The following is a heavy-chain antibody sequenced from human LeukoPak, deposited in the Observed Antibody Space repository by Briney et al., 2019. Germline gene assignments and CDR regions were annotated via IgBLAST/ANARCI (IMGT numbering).Heavy chain of an antibody. Sequence: SETLSLTCAVYGGSFSGYYWSWIRQPPGKGLEWIGEINHSGSTNYNPSLKSRVTISVDTSKNQFSLKLSSVTAADTAVYYCARGANCSGGSCYGAFDIWGQGTMVTVSS. D-gene: IGHD2-15*01. CDR3: ARGANCSGGSCYGAFDI. CDR2: INHSGST. V-gene: IGHV4-34*01. CDR1: GGSFSGYY. J-gene: IGHJ3*02.